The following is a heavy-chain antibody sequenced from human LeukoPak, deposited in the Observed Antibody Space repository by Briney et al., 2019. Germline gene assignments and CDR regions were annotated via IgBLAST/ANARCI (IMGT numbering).Heavy chain of an antibody. CDR2: IYYSGST. V-gene: IGHV4-39*01. Sequence: SETLSLTCTVSGGSISSSSYSWGWIRQPPGQGLEWIGSIYYSGSTYYNPSLKSRVTISVDTSKNQFSLKLSSVTAADTAVYYCARIIAAAGNAPMYYYYGMDVWGQGTTVTVSS. CDR3: ARIIAAAGNAPMYYYYGMDV. J-gene: IGHJ6*02. D-gene: IGHD6-13*01. CDR1: GGSISSSSYS.